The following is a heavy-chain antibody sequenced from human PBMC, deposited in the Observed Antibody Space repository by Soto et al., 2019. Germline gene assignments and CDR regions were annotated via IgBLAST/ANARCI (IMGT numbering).Heavy chain of an antibody. V-gene: IGHV4-31*03. CDR2: IYYSGST. CDR3: ARVTVANSMDV. J-gene: IGHJ6*03. CDR1: GGSISSGGYY. Sequence: QVQLQESGPGLVKPSQTLSLTCTVSGGSISSGGYYWSWIRQHPGKGLEWIGYIYYSGSTYYNPSLKSRLTIALDTSKNQFSLKLSSVTVADTAVYYCARVTVANSMDVWGKGTTVTVSS. D-gene: IGHD4-4*01.